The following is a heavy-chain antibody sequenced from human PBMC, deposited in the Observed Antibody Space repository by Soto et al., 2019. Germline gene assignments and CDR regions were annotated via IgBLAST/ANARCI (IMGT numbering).Heavy chain of an antibody. CDR3: ARDCPDHYNWKTFDY. V-gene: IGHV3-7*01. CDR1: GFTFSSYW. CDR2: IKQDGSEK. J-gene: IGHJ4*02. Sequence: GGSLRLSCAASGFTFSSYWMSWVRQAPGKGLEWVANIKQDGSEKYYVDSVKGRFTISRDNAKNSLYLQMNSLRAEDTAVYYCARDCPDHYNWKTFDYWGQGTLVTVSS. D-gene: IGHD1-20*01.